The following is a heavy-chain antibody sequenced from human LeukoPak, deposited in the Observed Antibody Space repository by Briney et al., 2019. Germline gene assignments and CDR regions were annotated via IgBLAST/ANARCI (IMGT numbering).Heavy chain of an antibody. CDR3: ARDRRPRAVAGAYISYGMDV. D-gene: IGHD6-19*01. CDR2: VNPYGTS. Sequence: KPSETLSLTCSVSGGSTNNYSWSWIRQSAGKGLEWIGRVNPYGTSNYNPSLKSRVTMSVDTSKNLVSLRLTSLTAADTAVYYCARDRRPRAVAGAYISYGMDVWGQGTTVTVSS. CDR1: GGSTNNYS. J-gene: IGHJ6*02. V-gene: IGHV4-4*07.